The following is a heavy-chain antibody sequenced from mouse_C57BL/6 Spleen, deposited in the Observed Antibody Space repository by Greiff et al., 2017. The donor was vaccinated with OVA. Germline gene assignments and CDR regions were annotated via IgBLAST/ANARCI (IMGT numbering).Heavy chain of an antibody. Sequence: VQLQQSGAELVRPGTSVKVSCKASGYAFTNYLIEWVKQRPGQGLEWIGVINPGSGGTSYNEKFKGKATLTADKSSSTAYMQLSSLTSEDSAVYFCARSGAMDYWGQGTSVTVSS. CDR2: INPGSGGT. D-gene: IGHD4-1*01. CDR3: ARSGAMDY. CDR1: GYAFTNYL. V-gene: IGHV1-54*01. J-gene: IGHJ4*01.